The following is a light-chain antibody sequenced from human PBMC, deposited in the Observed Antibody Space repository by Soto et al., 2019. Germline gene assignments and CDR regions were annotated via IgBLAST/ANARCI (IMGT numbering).Light chain of an antibody. J-gene: IGKJ1*01. CDR2: QES. V-gene: IGKV1-5*03. CDR3: QQYHSYST. CDR1: QTVSHW. Sequence: DIQMTQSPSTLSASVGDRVTITCRASQTVSHWLAWYQQXPGKAPKILIYQESNFESGDPSRFSGSGSGTEFSLTISSLQPDDFATYYCQQYHSYSTFGQGTKVDIK.